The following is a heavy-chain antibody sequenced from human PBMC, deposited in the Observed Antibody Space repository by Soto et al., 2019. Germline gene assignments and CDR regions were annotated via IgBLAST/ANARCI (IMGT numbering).Heavy chain of an antibody. J-gene: IGHJ4*02. V-gene: IGHV3-53*04. CDR2: VYSGGAT. CDR3: VRGRYGSEIH. CDR1: GFTVSSNY. Sequence: EVRLVESGGGLVQPGGSLRLSCAASGFTVSSNYMTWVRLAPGKGLEWVSLVYSGGATHYAASVKGRFTISTHSSQNTLFLQMNSLRTEDTATYYCVRGRYGSEIHWGQGTKVTVSS. D-gene: IGHD3-10*01.